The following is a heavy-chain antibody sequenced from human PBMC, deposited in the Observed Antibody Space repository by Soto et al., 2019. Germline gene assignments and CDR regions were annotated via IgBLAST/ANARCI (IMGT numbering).Heavy chain of an antibody. D-gene: IGHD6-25*01. CDR3: AKDRLDLPGSWFDP. V-gene: IGHV3-23*01. CDR2: ISGSGGST. J-gene: IGHJ5*02. Sequence: EVQLLESGGGLLQPGGSLRLSCAASGFTFSSYAMSWVRHAPGKGLEWVSAISGSGGSTYYADCVKGRFTISRDNSKNTLYLQMNSLRAEDTAVYYCAKDRLDLPGSWFDPWGQGTLVTVSS. CDR1: GFTFSSYA.